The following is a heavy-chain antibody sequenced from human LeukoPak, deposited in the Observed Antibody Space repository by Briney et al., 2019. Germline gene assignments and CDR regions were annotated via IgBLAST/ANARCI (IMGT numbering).Heavy chain of an antibody. CDR3: AKVGGMDPFQH. CDR1: GFTFSSYG. CDR2: ISYDGSNK. D-gene: IGHD3-16*01. V-gene: IGHV3-30*18. J-gene: IGHJ1*01. Sequence: GGSLRLSCAASGFTFSSYGMHWVRQAPGKGLEWVAVISYDGSNKYYADSVKGRFTISRDNSKNTLYLQMNSLRAEDTAVYYCAKVGGMDPFQHWGQGTLVTVSS.